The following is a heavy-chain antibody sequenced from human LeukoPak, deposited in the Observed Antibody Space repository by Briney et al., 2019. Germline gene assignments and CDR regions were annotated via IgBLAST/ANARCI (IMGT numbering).Heavy chain of an antibody. CDR1: GFIFSDYG. V-gene: IGHV3-33*01. Sequence: GGSLRLSCAVSGFIFSDYGFHWVRQAPGKGLEWVAVTRFDGSIKQYADSVKGRFTISRDDSKNTLYLQMNFLKSEDPAVYYCARWGGTRQYYFDYWGHGTLVTVSS. CDR2: TRFDGSIK. J-gene: IGHJ4*01. D-gene: IGHD1-1*01. CDR3: ARWGGTRQYYFDY.